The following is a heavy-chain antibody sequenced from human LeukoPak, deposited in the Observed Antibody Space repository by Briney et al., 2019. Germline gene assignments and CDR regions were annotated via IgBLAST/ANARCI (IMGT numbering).Heavy chain of an antibody. V-gene: IGHV3-48*02. CDR1: GFTFSDYS. Sequence: GGSLRLSCAASGFTFSDYSMNWVRQAPGKGLEWVSYIDGSGDTIYYADSVKGRFTISRDNAKNSPDLQMNSLRDEDTAVYYCSRRFDCWGQGTLVTVSS. CDR3: SRRFDC. J-gene: IGHJ4*02. CDR2: IDGSGDTI.